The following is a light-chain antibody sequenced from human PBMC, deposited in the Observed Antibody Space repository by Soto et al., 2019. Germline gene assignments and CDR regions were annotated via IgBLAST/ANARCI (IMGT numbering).Light chain of an antibody. Sequence: DVQMTQSPSSLSAFVGDRVTITCRASQGIAPYLAWFQQKPGKVTKLLIYATSTLQSGGPSRFSGSGSRTDFTLTFTSLQPEDVGTYYCQKYNSAPLTFGGGTKVEIK. CDR3: QKYNSAPLT. J-gene: IGKJ4*01. CDR2: ATS. V-gene: IGKV1-27*01. CDR1: QGIAPY.